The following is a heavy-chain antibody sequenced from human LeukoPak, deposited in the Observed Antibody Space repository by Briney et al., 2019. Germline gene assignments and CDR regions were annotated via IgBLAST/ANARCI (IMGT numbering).Heavy chain of an antibody. D-gene: IGHD3-10*01. CDR1: GGSFSGYY. CDR2: IDNRGSR. J-gene: IGHJ4*02. Sequence: SETLSLTCAVNGGSFSGYYCGWIRQSPGKGLEWVAEIDNRGSRNHNPSLKSRVTISLDTSKNQFSLKLSSVTAADTAVYYCARALASDGTGSYHYWGQGTLVTVSS. V-gene: IGHV4-34*01. CDR3: ARALASDGTGSYHY.